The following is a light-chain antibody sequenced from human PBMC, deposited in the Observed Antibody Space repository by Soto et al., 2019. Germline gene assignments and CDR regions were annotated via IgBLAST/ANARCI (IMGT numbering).Light chain of an antibody. CDR2: GAS. Sequence: EIVLTQSPGTLSLSPGERATLSCRASQSVSSSYLAWYQQKPGQAPRLLIYGASSRATGIPDRFSGSGSGTDFTLTISRLEPEDFAMYYCQQYGSSPPITFGQGTRLE. CDR3: QQYGSSPPIT. V-gene: IGKV3-20*01. CDR1: QSVSSSY. J-gene: IGKJ5*01.